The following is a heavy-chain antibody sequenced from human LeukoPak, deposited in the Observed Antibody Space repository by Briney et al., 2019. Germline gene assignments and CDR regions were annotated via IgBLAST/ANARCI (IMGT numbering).Heavy chain of an antibody. CDR1: GGSIGSLY. D-gene: IGHD2/OR15-2a*01. J-gene: IGHJ5*02. CDR2: IHYSGYT. Sequence: SETLSLTCTVSGGSIGSLYWSWIRQSPGKGLEWIGYIHYSGYTYHNPSLTGRVTISVDVSRNQFSLRLTSVTAADTAIYYCASDGGGNWFDPRGQGTMVTVSS. V-gene: IGHV4-59*01. CDR3: ASDGGGNWFDP.